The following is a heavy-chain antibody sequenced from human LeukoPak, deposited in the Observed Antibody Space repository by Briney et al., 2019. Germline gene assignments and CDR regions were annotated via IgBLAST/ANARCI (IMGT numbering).Heavy chain of an antibody. CDR2: IYYSGST. V-gene: IGHV4-59*11. CDR1: GGSISSHY. J-gene: IGHJ3*02. CDR3: ATSTGYYRGDAFDI. Sequence: SETLSLTCTVSGGSISSHYWSWIRQPPGKGLEWIGYIYYSGSTNYNPSLKSRVTISLDTSKNQFSLKLSSVTAADTAVYYCATSTGYYRGDAFDIWGQGTMVTVSS. D-gene: IGHD3-22*01.